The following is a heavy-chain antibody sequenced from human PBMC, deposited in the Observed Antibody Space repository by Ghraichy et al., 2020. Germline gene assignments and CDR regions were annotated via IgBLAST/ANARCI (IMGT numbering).Heavy chain of an antibody. CDR3: ARRGGGKEFDF. J-gene: IGHJ4*02. D-gene: IGHD4-23*01. CDR2: VYDSGST. V-gene: IGHV4-39*01. Sequence: SETLSLTCTVSGASISNSDYYWGWIRQPPGKGLEWIGSVYDSGSTYENPSLKSRLTISVDTSKNQFSLKLTSVTAADTALYYCARRGGGKEFDFWGQGTLVTVSS. CDR1: GASISNSDYY.